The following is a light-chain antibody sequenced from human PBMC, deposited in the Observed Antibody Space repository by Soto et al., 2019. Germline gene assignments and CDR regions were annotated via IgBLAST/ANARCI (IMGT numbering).Light chain of an antibody. CDR2: NVN. Sequence: QSVLNQPASVSGAPGQSITISRTGNSSAVGGYNYVSWYQQHPGEVPKLIIFNVNNRPSGVSNRFSGSKSGNTASLTISGLQAEDEADYYCSSFTSSTTYVFGTGTKVTVL. CDR1: SSAVGGYNY. CDR3: SSFTSSTTYV. J-gene: IGLJ1*01. V-gene: IGLV2-14*01.